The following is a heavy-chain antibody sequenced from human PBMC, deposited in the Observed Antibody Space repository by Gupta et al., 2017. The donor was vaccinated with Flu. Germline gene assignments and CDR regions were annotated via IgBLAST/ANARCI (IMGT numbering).Heavy chain of an antibody. D-gene: IGHD2-2*01. Sequence: SWVRQAPGKGLEGVGRTKSKPHGGKKDSAACGKVRFIISRDDSENTLVLQMNSLKSADQAVYYCTTDRVEAMSHYYYYIDLWGKGTSVTVSS. CDR2: TKSKPHGGKK. V-gene: IGHV3-15*01. CDR3: TTDRVEAMSHYYYYIDL. J-gene: IGHJ6*03.